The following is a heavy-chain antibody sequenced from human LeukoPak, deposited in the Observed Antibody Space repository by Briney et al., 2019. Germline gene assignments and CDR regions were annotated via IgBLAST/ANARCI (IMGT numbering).Heavy chain of an antibody. J-gene: IGHJ4*02. CDR2: IRYDGSNK. D-gene: IGHD3-16*01. Sequence: GSLRLSCAASGFTFSGNYMSWVRQAPGKGLEWVAFIRYDGSNKYYADSVKGRFTISRDNSKNTLYLQMNSLRAEDTAVYYCAKDERGNFDYWGQGTLVTVSS. CDR1: GFTFSGNY. CDR3: AKDERGNFDY. V-gene: IGHV3-30*02.